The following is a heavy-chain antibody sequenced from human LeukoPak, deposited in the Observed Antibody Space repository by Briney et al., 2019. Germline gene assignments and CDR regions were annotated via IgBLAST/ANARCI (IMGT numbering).Heavy chain of an antibody. Sequence: SSETLSLTCTVSGGSISSSSYYWGWIRQPPGKGLEWIGSIYYSGSTYYNPSLKSRVTISVDTSKNQFSLKLSSVTAADTAVYYCASYCSSTSCPHRGAFDIWGQGTMVTVSS. D-gene: IGHD2-2*01. CDR1: GGSISSSSYY. CDR2: IYYSGST. J-gene: IGHJ3*02. V-gene: IGHV4-39*01. CDR3: ASYCSSTSCPHRGAFDI.